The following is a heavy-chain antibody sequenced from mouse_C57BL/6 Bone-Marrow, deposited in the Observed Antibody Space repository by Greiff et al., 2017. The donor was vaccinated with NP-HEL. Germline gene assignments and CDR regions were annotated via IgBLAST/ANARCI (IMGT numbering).Heavy chain of an antibody. Sequence: VKLVESGPGLVAPSQSLSITCTVSGFSLTSYGVDWVRQSPGKGLEWLGVIWGVGSTNYNSALKSRLSISKDNSKSQVFLKMNSLQTNDTAMYYGASLWGNYRAWFAYWGQGTLVTVSA. CDR1: GFSLTSYG. V-gene: IGHV2-6*01. D-gene: IGHD2-1*01. J-gene: IGHJ3*01. CDR3: ASLWGNYRAWFAY. CDR2: IWGVGST.